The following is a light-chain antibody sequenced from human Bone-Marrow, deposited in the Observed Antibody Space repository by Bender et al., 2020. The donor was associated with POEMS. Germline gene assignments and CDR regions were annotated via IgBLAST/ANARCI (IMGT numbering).Light chain of an antibody. V-gene: IGLV2-8*01. CDR3: SSYAGTNNLL. CDR2: GVN. Sequence: QSALTQPPSASGSPGQSVTVSCTGTSSDVGSHNYVSWYQQHPGKAPKLMIYGVNKRPSGVPDRFSGYKSGNTASLTVSGLQAEDEADYYCSSYAGTNNLLFGGGTKLTVL. CDR1: SSDVGSHNY. J-gene: IGLJ2*01.